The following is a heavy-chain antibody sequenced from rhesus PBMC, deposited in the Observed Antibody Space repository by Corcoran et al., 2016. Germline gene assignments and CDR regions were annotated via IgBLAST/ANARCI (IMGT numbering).Heavy chain of an antibody. V-gene: IGHV1-180*01. D-gene: IGHD6-31*01. CDR3: TRSIAAAGPLDS. CDR1: GYTFTSYY. CDR2: ISPYNGNK. Sequence: QVQLVQSGAEIKQPGASVKLSCKASGYTFTSYYMHWVRQAPGQGLEWIGLISPYNGNKGYAQTFQGRIPITTDPSPSTGYMELSSLRSEDTAVYYCTRSIAAAGPLDSWGQGVVVTVSS. J-gene: IGHJ6*01.